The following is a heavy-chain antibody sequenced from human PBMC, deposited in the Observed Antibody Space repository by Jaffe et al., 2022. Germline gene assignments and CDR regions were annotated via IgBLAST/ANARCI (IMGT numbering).Heavy chain of an antibody. CDR3: ARDSNCSGGSCYSTAFDI. J-gene: IGHJ3*02. CDR1: GGTFSSYA. D-gene: IGHD2-15*01. CDR2: IIPIFGTA. V-gene: IGHV1-69*01. Sequence: QVQLVQSGAEVKKPGSSVKVSCKASGGTFSSYAISWVRQAPGQGLEWMGGIIPIFGTANYAQKFQGRVTITADESTSTAYMELSSLRSEDTAVYYCARDSNCSGGSCYSTAFDIWGQGTMVTVSS.